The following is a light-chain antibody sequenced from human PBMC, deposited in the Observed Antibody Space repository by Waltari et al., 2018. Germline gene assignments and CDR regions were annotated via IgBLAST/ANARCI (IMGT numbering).Light chain of an antibody. Sequence: DIQMTQSPSSLSASVGDRVTIPCRASEGIRNFLGWFQQKPGKAPTSLIYAASSLQGGVPSRFSGSGSGTDFTLTIISLQPEDSATYYCRQYKSYPVTFGQGTRLEIK. V-gene: IGKV1-16*01. CDR3: RQYKSYPVT. CDR2: AAS. J-gene: IGKJ5*01. CDR1: EGIRNF.